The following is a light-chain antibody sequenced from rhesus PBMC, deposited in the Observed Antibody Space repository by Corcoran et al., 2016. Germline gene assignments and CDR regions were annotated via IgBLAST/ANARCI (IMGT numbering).Light chain of an antibody. CDR2: KAS. CDR3: QHGYGTPFT. CDR1: ENVNNY. Sequence: DIQMTQSPSSLSASVGDRVTITCRASENVNNYLNWYQQKPGKAPTLLSYKASTLQSGVPSRFSGSGSGTDDTFTISSLQPEDVATYYCQHGYGTPFTFGPGTKLDIK. J-gene: IGKJ3*01. V-gene: IGKV1-74*01.